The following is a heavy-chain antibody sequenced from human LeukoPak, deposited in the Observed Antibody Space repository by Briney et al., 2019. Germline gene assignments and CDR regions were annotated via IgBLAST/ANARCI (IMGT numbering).Heavy chain of an antibody. CDR3: AKPDSSGWWTSYPD. V-gene: IGHV3-30*18. J-gene: IGHJ4*02. Sequence: PGGSLRLSCAASGFIFSSYGMHWVRQAPGKGLEWVAIISYDGSNKYYADSVKGRFTISRDNSKNTLYLQMDSLRAEDTAVYYCAKPDSSGWWTSYPDWGQGTLVTVSS. D-gene: IGHD6-19*01. CDR1: GFIFSSYG. CDR2: ISYDGSNK.